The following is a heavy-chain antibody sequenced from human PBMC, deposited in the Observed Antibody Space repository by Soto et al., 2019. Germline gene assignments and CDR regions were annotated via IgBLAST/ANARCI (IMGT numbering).Heavy chain of an antibody. CDR3: ARGRYDPPNPYYYYGMDV. J-gene: IGHJ6*02. D-gene: IGHD3-22*01. CDR2: IIPIFGTA. V-gene: IGHV1-69*12. CDR1: GGTFSSYA. Sequence: QVQLVQSGAEVKKPGSSVKVSCKASGGTFSSYAISWVRQAPGQGLEWMGGIIPIFGTANYAQKFQGRVTITADESTSTAYMELSSLRSEDTAVYYCARGRYDPPNPYYYYGMDVWGQGTTVTVSS.